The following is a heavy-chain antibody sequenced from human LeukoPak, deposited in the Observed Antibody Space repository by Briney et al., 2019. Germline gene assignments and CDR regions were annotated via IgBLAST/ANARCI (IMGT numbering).Heavy chain of an antibody. Sequence: GGSLRLSCAASGFTFSSYAMSWVRQAPGKGLEWVPATSGSGGSTYYTDSVKGRFTISRDNSKNTLYLQMNSLRAEDTAVYYCAKDGLEYSSSPREYYFDYWGEGTLVTVSS. D-gene: IGHD6-6*01. CDR3: AKDGLEYSSSPREYYFDY. CDR2: TSGSGGST. CDR1: GFTFSSYA. V-gene: IGHV3-23*01. J-gene: IGHJ4*02.